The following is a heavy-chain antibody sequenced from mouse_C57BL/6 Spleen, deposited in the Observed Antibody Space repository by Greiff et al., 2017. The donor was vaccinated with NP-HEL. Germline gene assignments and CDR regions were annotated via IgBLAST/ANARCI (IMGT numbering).Heavy chain of an antibody. CDR1: GYTFTDYY. J-gene: IGHJ2*01. V-gene: IGHV1-26*01. CDR2: INPNNGGT. CDR3: ARWGGGY. Sequence: EVQLQQSGPELVKPGASVKISCKASGYTFTDYYMNWVKQSHGKSLEWIGDINPNNGGTSYNQKFKGKATLTVDKSSSTAYMELRSLTSEDSAVYYCARWGGGYWGHGTTLTVSS.